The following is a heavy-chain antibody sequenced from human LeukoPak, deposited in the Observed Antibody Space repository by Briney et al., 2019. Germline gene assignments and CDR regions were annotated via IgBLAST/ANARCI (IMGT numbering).Heavy chain of an antibody. CDR3: AKDLGSALDY. D-gene: IGHD3-10*01. V-gene: IGHV3-30*02. CDR2: IPYDGSDK. Sequence: PGGSLRLSCAASRFTFSSHGMHWVRQAPGKGLEWVAFIPYDGSDKFYADSVKGRFTLSRDNSKNTLYLQMNSLRPEDTAVYYCAKDLGSALDYWGEGTLVTVSS. CDR1: RFTFSSHG. J-gene: IGHJ4*02.